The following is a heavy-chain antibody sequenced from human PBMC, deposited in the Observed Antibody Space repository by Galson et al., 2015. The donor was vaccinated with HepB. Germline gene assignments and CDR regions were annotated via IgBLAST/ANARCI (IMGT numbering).Heavy chain of an antibody. D-gene: IGHD4-11*01. V-gene: IGHV1-69*13. CDR3: ATDGYSNSDY. CDR1: GGTFSSHA. Sequence: SVKVSCKASGGTFSSHAISWVRQAPGQGLEWMGGIIPIFGTANYAQKFQGRVTITADESTSTAYMELSSLRSEDTAVYYCATDGYSNSDYWGQGTLVTVSS. J-gene: IGHJ4*02. CDR2: IIPIFGTA.